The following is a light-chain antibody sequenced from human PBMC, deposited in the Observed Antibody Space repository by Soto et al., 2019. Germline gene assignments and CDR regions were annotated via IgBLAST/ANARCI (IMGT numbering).Light chain of an antibody. J-gene: IGKJ3*01. V-gene: IGKV1-39*01. CDR3: QRTSIFPFT. CDR1: QNINTY. CDR2: DAA. Sequence: DIQMTQFPYSLSAAVGDRVTITCRASQNINTYLNWYQQKPGKAPKLLIFDAASLQSGVPSRFSGSGSRTDFTLTITSLQPEDFATCCCQRTSIFPFTFLPGTKFNIK.